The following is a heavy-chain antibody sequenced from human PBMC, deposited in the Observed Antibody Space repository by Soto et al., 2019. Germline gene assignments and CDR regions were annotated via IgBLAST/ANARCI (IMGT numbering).Heavy chain of an antibody. V-gene: IGHV4-59*12. CDR1: GGSISSYY. Sequence: SETLSLTCTVSGGSISSYYWSWIRQPPGKGLEWIGYIYYSGSTNYNPSLKSRVTISVDTSKNQFSLKLTSVTAADTAVYYCARGGRRSPGMDVWGQGTTVTVSS. J-gene: IGHJ6*02. CDR2: IYYSGST. CDR3: ARGGRRSPGMDV.